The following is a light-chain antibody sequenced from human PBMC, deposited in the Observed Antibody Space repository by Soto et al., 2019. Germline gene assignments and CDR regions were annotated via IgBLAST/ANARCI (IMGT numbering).Light chain of an antibody. CDR1: QSISSW. CDR2: KAS. CDR3: QQYKSLYT. V-gene: IGKV1-5*03. Sequence: DIQMTQSPSTLSASVGDRVTITCRASQSISSWLAWYQQKPGKAPKLLIYKASSLESGVPSRFSGSGSGTEFTLTISSLQPDEFATYYCQQYKSLYTFGQGTKLEIK. J-gene: IGKJ2*01.